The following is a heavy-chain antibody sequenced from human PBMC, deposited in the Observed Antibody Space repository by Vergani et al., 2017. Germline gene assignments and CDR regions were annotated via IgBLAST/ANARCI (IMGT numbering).Heavy chain of an antibody. CDR2: IIPIFGTA. CDR3: ARTRPAAISMNSAFDI. D-gene: IGHD2-2*01. Sequence: QVQLVQSGAEVKKPGSSVKVSCKASGGTFSSYAISWVRQAPGQGLEWMGRIIPIFGTANYAQKFQGRVTITADKSTSTAYMELGSLRSEDTAVYYCARTRPAAISMNSAFDIWGQGTMVTVSS. J-gene: IGHJ3*02. CDR1: GGTFSSYA. V-gene: IGHV1-69*14.